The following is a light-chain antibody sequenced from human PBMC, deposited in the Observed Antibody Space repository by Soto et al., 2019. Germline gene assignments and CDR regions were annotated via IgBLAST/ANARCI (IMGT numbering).Light chain of an antibody. CDR2: AAS. Sequence: DIQLTQSPSFLSASVGDRVTITCRASQGINSYLAWYQQKPGKAPKLLIYAASTLQSGVPSRFSGSGSGTEFTLTISSLPPEDFATYHCQQLNSYLYTFGQGTKLEIK. J-gene: IGKJ2*01. CDR3: QQLNSYLYT. CDR1: QGINSY. V-gene: IGKV1-9*01.